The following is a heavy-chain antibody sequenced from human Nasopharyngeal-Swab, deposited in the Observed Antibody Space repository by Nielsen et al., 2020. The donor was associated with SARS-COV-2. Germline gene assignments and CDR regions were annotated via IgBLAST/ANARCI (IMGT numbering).Heavy chain of an antibody. CDR1: GFTFSSYW. CDR2: INSDGSST. Sequence: GGPLRLSCAASGFTFSSYWMHWVRQAPGKGLVWVSRINSDGSSTSYADSVKGRFTISRDNAKNTLYLQMNSLRAEDTAVYYCARDGVLYYYGMDVWGQGTTVTVSS. J-gene: IGHJ6*02. V-gene: IGHV3-74*01. CDR3: ARDGVLYYYGMDV. D-gene: IGHD6-13*01.